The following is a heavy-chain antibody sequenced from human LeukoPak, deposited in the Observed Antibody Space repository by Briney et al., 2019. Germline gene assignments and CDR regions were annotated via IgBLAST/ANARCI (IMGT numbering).Heavy chain of an antibody. CDR1: GGTFSSYA. V-gene: IGHV1-69*13. Sequence: GASVKVSCKASGGTFSSYAISWVRQAPGQGLEWMGGIIPIFGTANYAQKFQGRVTITADESTSTAYMELSSLRSEDTAVYYCARVRHPGWLQSAHGDFDYWGQGTLVTVSS. CDR3: ARVRHPGWLQSAHGDFDY. CDR2: IIPIFGTA. J-gene: IGHJ4*02. D-gene: IGHD5-24*01.